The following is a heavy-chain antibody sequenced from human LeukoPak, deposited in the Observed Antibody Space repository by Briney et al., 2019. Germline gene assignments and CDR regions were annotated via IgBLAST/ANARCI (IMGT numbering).Heavy chain of an antibody. Sequence: SETLSLTCTVSGASLRSISSYWGWIRQPPGKGLEWDVSIYYSRSPYSNPSRQGQVTLCVDTSKTLFSLKLVSMTAPDPALHYRARQLFRQWPEYLHHWRQGTVVTVSS. V-gene: IGHV4-39*01. CDR1: GASLRSISSY. J-gene: IGHJ1*01. D-gene: IGHD6-19*01. CDR3: ARQLFRQWPEYLHH. CDR2: IYYSRSP.